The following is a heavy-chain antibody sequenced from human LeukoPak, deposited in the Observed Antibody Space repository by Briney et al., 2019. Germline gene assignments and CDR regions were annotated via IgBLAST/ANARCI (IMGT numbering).Heavy chain of an antibody. J-gene: IGHJ4*02. CDR3: ASTIDYYDSSGYFRDVDY. CDR2: ISVYSGNT. Sequence: ASVKVSCKASGYTFASYGVTWVRQAPGQGPEWMPWISVYSGNTEYAQKFQDRVTLTADTSTSTVYMELRSLRSDDTAVYYCASTIDYYDSSGYFRDVDYWGQGTLVTVSS. V-gene: IGHV1-18*01. CDR1: GYTFASYG. D-gene: IGHD3-22*01.